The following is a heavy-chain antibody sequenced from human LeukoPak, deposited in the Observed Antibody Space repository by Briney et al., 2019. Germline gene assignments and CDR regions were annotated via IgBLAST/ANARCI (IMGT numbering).Heavy chain of an antibody. D-gene: IGHD1-1*01. V-gene: IGHV4-38-2*02. CDR1: GYSISSGYY. J-gene: IGHJ5*02. CDR3: ARRTDAPTSQWFDP. Sequence: PSETLSLTCTVSGYSISSGYYWGWIRQPPGKGLEWIGSIYHSGSTYYNPSLKSRVTISVDTSKNQFSLKLSSVTAADTAVYYCARRTDAPTSQWFDPWGQGTLVTVSS. CDR2: IYHSGST.